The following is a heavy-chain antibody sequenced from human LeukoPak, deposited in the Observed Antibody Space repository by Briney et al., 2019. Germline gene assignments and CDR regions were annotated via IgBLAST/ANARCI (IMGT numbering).Heavy chain of an antibody. J-gene: IGHJ4*02. V-gene: IGHV3-21*06. CDR2: ILSSTSDT. D-gene: IGHD4/OR15-4a*01. Sequence: PGGSLRLSCAASGFSFSAYTMNWVRQAPGQGLEWIASILSSTSDTFYADSVKGRFTISRDNAENSLYLQMNSLRAEDTAVYYCARWRLTTGTYGLDYWGQGTLVTVSS. CDR3: ARWRLTTGTYGLDY. CDR1: GFSFSAYT.